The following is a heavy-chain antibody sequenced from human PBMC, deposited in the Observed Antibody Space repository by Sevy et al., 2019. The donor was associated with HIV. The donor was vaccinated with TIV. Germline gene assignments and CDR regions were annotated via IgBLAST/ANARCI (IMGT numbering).Heavy chain of an antibody. D-gene: IGHD3-22*01. CDR3: ARRSYDSAHSHAFDI. Sequence: GGSLRLSCAASGFTFSDYYMSWIRQAPGKGLEWVSYISSSGSTIYYADPVKGRFTISRDNAKNSLYLQMNSLRAEDTAVYYCARRSYDSAHSHAFDIWGQGTMVTVSS. V-gene: IGHV3-11*01. CDR1: GFTFSDYY. J-gene: IGHJ3*02. CDR2: ISSSGSTI.